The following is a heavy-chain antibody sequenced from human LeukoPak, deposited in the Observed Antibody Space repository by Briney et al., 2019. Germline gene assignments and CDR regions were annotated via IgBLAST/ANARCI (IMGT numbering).Heavy chain of an antibody. CDR3: ARASVNIVATRTFDY. CDR2: INPNSGGT. D-gene: IGHD5-12*01. V-gene: IGHV1-2*04. CDR1: GGTFSSYA. Sequence: ASVTVSCKASGGTFSSYAISWVRQAPGQGLEWMGWINPNSGGTNYAQKFQGWVTMTRDTSISTAYMELSRLRSDDTAVYYCARASVNIVATRTFDYWGQGTLVTVSS. J-gene: IGHJ4*02.